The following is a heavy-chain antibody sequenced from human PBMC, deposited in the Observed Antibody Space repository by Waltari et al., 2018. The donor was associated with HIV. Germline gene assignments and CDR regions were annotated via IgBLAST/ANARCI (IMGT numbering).Heavy chain of an antibody. CDR2: MNPNSGNT. Sequence: QVLLVQSGAEVKKPRASVKVSCKASGYPSTSYDINWVRHAPEQGLEWMGWMNPNSGNTGYAQKFQGRVTMTRNTSISTAYMELSSLRSEDTAVYYCARLGYCSSTSCYYYYYYGMDVWGQGTTVTVSS. J-gene: IGHJ6*02. D-gene: IGHD2-2*01. CDR1: GYPSTSYD. CDR3: ARLGYCSSTSCYYYYYYGMDV. V-gene: IGHV1-8*01.